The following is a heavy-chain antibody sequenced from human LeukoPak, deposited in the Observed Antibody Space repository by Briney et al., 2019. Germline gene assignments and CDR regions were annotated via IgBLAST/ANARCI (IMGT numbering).Heavy chain of an antibody. D-gene: IGHD4-23*01. J-gene: IGHJ5*02. Sequence: ASVKVSCKASGYTFTSYGISWVRQAPGQGLEWMGWINPNSGGTNYAQKFQGRVTMTRDTSISTAYMELSRLRSDDTAVYYCARDRPLYGGNSGWFDPWGQGTLVTVSS. V-gene: IGHV1-2*02. CDR1: GYTFTSYG. CDR2: INPNSGGT. CDR3: ARDRPLYGGNSGWFDP.